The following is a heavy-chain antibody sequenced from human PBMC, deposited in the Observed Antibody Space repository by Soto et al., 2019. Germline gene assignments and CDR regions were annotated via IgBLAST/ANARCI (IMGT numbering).Heavy chain of an antibody. D-gene: IGHD4-17*01. Sequence: PWGSLRVSWVSSVLTFSDRYMYWVRQAPGKGLEWVGRIRKKTNSYTTEYAASVKGRFIISRDDSTNSLYLQMSSLKTEDTAVYYCTTVTTVDYYFDYWGQGTMVTVSS. V-gene: IGHV3-72*01. J-gene: IGHJ4*02. CDR1: VLTFSDRY. CDR2: IRKKTNSYTT. CDR3: TTVTTVDYYFDY.